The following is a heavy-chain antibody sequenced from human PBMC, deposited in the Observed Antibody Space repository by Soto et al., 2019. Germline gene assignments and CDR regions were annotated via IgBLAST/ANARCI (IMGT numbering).Heavy chain of an antibody. CDR1: GFTFSSYA. V-gene: IGHV3-23*01. CDR3: ATVGSSSSAFGMDV. J-gene: IGHJ6*02. CDR2: ISGSGGST. Sequence: EVQLLESGGGLVQPGGSLRLSCAASGFTFSSYAMSWVRQAPGKGLEWVSAISGSGGSTYYADSVKGRFTISRDNSKNTLYLQMNSLRAEDTAVYCCATVGSSSSAFGMDVWGQGTTVTVSS. D-gene: IGHD6-13*01.